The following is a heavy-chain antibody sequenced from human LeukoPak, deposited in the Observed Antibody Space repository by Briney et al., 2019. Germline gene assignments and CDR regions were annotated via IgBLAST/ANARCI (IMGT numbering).Heavy chain of an antibody. V-gene: IGHV1-69*13. D-gene: IGHD3-10*01. J-gene: IGHJ2*01. Sequence: ASVKVPCKASGGTFSSYAISWVRQAPGQGLEWMGGIIPIFGTANYAQKFQGRVTITADESTSTAYMELSSLRSEDTAVYYCARVSLLWFGDYRYFDLWGRGTLVTVSS. CDR1: GGTFSSYA. CDR2: IIPIFGTA. CDR3: ARVSLLWFGDYRYFDL.